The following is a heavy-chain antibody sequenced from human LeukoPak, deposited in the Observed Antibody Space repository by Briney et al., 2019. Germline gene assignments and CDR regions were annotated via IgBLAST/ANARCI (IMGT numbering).Heavy chain of an antibody. CDR2: IYSGGST. J-gene: IGHJ2*01. CDR1: GFTVSSKY. Sequence: GGSLRLSCAASGFTVSSKYMNWVRQAPGKGLELVSVIYSGGSTYYADSVKGRFTISRDNSNTLYLQMHGLRAGDTAVYYCATGGYFDLWGRGTLVTVSS. CDR3: ATGGYFDL. V-gene: IGHV3-66*01.